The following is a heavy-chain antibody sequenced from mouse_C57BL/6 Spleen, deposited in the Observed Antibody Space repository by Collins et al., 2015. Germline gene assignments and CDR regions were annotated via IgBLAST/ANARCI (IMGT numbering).Heavy chain of an antibody. V-gene: IGHV1-26*01. CDR2: INPNNGGT. D-gene: IGHD2-4*01. CDR3: ARYPIYYDYGYWYFDV. Sequence: EVQLQQSGPELVKPGASVKISCKASGYTFTDYYMNWVKQSHGKSLEWIGDINPNNGGTSYNQKFKGKATLTVDKSSSTAYMELRSLTSEDSAVYYCARYPIYYDYGYWYFDVWGTGTTVTVSS. J-gene: IGHJ1*03. CDR1: GYTFTDYY.